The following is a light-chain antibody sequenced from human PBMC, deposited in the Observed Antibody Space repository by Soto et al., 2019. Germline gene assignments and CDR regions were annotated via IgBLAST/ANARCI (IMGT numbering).Light chain of an antibody. CDR2: EVY. Sequence: QCALTQPASVSGSPGQSITISCTGTNSDVGGYDRVSWYQHHPGKAPKLLIFEVYNRPSGISDRFSGSKSGDTASLTISGLQAEDEADYYCISYIPSTTTHWVFGGGTKVTVL. CDR1: NSDVGGYDR. V-gene: IGLV2-14*01. J-gene: IGLJ3*02. CDR3: ISYIPSTTTHWV.